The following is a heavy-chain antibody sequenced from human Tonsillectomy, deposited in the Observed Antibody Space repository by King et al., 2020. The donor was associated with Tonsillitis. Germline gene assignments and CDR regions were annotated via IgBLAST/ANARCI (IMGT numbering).Heavy chain of an antibody. CDR1: GFTFGNYA. CDR2: MNWNSGSR. V-gene: IGHV3-9*01. J-gene: IGHJ4*02. Sequence: VQLVESGGGLVQPGRSLRLSCAASGFTFGNYAMHWVRRGPGKGLEWDSGMNWNSGSRGYAVSVKGRFTVYRDNAEKSLFLQMNSLRPEDTAFYYCVRADYQYVWGSHPFDYWGQGTPVTVSS. CDR3: VRADYQYVWGSHPFDY. D-gene: IGHD3-16*01.